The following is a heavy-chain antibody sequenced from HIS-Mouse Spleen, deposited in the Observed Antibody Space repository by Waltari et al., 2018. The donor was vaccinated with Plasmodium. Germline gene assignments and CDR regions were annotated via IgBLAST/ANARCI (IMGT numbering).Heavy chain of an antibody. Sequence: EVQLVESGGGLIQHGGSVRLPCSASGFTVSSNYMSWLRQAPGKGREWVSVIYSGGSTYYADSVKGRCTIARDNSKNTLYLQMNSLRAEDTAVYYCARGMKSSSSAFDIWGQGTMVTVSS. CDR3: ARGMKSSSSAFDI. V-gene: IGHV3-53*01. J-gene: IGHJ3*02. CDR1: GFTVSSNY. CDR2: IYSGGST. D-gene: IGHD6-6*01.